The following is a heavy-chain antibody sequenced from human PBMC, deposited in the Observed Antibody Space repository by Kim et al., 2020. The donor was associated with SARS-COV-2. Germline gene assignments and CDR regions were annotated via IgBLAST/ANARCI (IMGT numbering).Heavy chain of an antibody. J-gene: IGHJ3*02. Sequence: GGSLRLSCAASGFTFSNAWMSWVRQAPGKGLEWVGRIKSKTDGGTTDYAAPVKGRFTISRDDSKNTLYLQMNSLKTEDTAVYYCTTDLEGYYYDSSGLENAFDIWGQGTMVTVSS. CDR1: GFTFSNAW. D-gene: IGHD3-22*01. CDR2: IKSKTDGGTT. CDR3: TTDLEGYYYDSSGLENAFDI. V-gene: IGHV3-15*01.